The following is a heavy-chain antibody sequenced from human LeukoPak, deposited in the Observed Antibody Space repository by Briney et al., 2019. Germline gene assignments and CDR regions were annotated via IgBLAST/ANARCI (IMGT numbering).Heavy chain of an antibody. J-gene: IGHJ3*02. CDR3: ATWDWSYYAFDI. CDR1: GGSFSGYY. D-gene: IGHD1-26*01. CDR2: INHSGST. V-gene: IGHV4-34*01. Sequence: SETLSLTCAVYGGSFSGYYWSWIRQPPGKGLEWIGEINHSGSTNYNPSLKSRVTISVDTSKNQFSLKLSSVTAADTAVYYCATWDWSYYAFDIWGQGTMVTVSS.